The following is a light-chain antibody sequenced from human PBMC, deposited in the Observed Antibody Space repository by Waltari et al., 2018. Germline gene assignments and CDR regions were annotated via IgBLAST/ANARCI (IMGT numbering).Light chain of an antibody. Sequence: QSALTQPAAVSGSPGQSLTISCTGTSSDIGGYNYVSWYQQHPGKAPKLMIYAVTNRPSGVSNRFSGSKSGNTASLTISGLQAEDEAAYYCGSYRSSALEAIFGGGTKLTVL. J-gene: IGLJ2*01. CDR2: AVT. V-gene: IGLV2-14*03. CDR3: GSYRSSALEAI. CDR1: SSDIGGYNY.